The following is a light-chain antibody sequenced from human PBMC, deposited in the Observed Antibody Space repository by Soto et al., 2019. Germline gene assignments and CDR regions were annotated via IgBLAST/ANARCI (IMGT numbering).Light chain of an antibody. V-gene: IGKV3-11*01. Sequence: EIVLTQSPGTLSLSPGEIATLSCRASQSVTTYLAWYQQKPGQAPRLLIYDASNRATGIPARFSGSGSGTDFTLTISSLEPEDFAVYYCQQRSNWPPLISFGQGTRLEIK. CDR3: QQRSNWPPLIS. J-gene: IGKJ5*01. CDR2: DAS. CDR1: QSVTTY.